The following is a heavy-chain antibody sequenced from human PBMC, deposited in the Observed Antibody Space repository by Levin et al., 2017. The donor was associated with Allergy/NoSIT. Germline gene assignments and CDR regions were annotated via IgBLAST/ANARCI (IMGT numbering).Heavy chain of an antibody. V-gene: IGHV3-7*01. J-gene: IGHJ6*02. D-gene: IGHD4-23*01. CDR2: IKQDGSEK. CDR3: ARDFIRWTFDYGMDV. Sequence: GESLKISCAASGFTFSSYWMSLVRQAPGKGLEWVANIKQDGSEKYYVDSVKGRFTISRDNAKNSLYLQMNSLRAEDTAVYYCARDFIRWTFDYGMDVWGQGTTVTVSS. CDR1: GFTFSSYW.